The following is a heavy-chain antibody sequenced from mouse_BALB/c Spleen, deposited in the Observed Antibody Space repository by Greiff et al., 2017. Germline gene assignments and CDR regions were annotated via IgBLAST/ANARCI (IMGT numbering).Heavy chain of an antibody. D-gene: IGHD2-13*01. Sequence: QVQLQQSGPGLVAPSQSLSITCTVSGFSLTSYGVHWVRQPPGKGLEWLGVIWAGGSTNYNSALMSRLSISKDNSKSQVFLKMNSLQTDDTAMYYCARETRGEFYAMDYWGQGTSVTVSS. CDR1: GFSLTSYG. CDR2: IWAGGST. CDR3: ARETRGEFYAMDY. V-gene: IGHV2-9*02. J-gene: IGHJ4*01.